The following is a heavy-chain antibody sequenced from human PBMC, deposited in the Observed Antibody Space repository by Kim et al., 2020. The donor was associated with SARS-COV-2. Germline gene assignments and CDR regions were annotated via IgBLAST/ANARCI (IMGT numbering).Heavy chain of an antibody. D-gene: IGHD6-25*01. CDR3: ARRRPAANPHYFDY. J-gene: IGHJ4*02. V-gene: IGHV4-39*01. CDR1: GGSFSCGDCF. Sequence: SETLSLTCTVSGGSFSCGDCFWAWNRQPPGKGLEWIGTIFYSGNTYHNPSLKSRIAIPVDTSKKQFSLWLSSVTAADTAIYYCARRRPAANPHYFDYWGQGVLVTVSS. CDR2: IFYSGNT.